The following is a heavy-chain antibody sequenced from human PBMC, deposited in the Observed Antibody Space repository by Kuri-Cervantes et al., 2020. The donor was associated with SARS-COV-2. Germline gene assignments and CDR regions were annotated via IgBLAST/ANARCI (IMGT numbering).Heavy chain of an antibody. V-gene: IGHV3-23*01. CDR1: GFTFSSYA. Sequence: GESLKISCAASGFTFSSYAMSWVRQAPGKGLEWVSAISGSGGSTYYADSVKGRFTISRDNSKNTLYLQMNSLRAEDTAVYYCAKAVSYRYYYYMGVWGKGTTVTVSS. D-gene: IGHD1-26*01. CDR2: ISGSGGST. CDR3: AKAVSYRYYYYMGV. J-gene: IGHJ6*03.